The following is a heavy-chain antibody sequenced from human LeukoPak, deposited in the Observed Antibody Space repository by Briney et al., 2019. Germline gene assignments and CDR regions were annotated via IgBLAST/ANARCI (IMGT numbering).Heavy chain of an antibody. J-gene: IGHJ4*02. V-gene: IGHV4-34*01. CDR1: GGSFSGYY. CDR3: ARATRRKGYSGYDVDY. Sequence: SETLSLTCAVYGGSFSGYYWSWIRQPPGKGLEWIGEINHSGSTNYNPSLKSRVTISVDTSKNQFSLKLSSVTAADTAVYYCARATRRKGYSGYDVDYWGQGTLVTISS. D-gene: IGHD5-12*01. CDR2: INHSGST.